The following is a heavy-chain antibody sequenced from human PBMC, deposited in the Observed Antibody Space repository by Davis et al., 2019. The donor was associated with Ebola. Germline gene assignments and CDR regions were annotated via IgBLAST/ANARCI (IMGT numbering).Heavy chain of an antibody. CDR3: ARVDGGDFDY. J-gene: IGHJ4*02. D-gene: IGHD4-23*01. V-gene: IGHV4-61*08. CDR2: IYYSGST. CDR1: GGSVSSGGHY. Sequence: MPSETLSLTCTVSGGSVSSGGHYWSWIRQPPGKGLEWIAYIYYSGSTHYNPSLKSRATISVDTSRNQFSLKLSSVTAADTAVYYCARVDGGDFDYWGQGTLVTVSS.